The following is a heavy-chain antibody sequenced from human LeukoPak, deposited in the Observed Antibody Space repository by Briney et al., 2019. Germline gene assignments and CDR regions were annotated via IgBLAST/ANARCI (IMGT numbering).Heavy chain of an antibody. V-gene: IGHV3-33*01. Sequence: PGRSLRLSCAASGFTFSSYGMHWVRQAPGKGLEWVAVIWDDGSNKYYADSVKGRFTISRDNSKNTLYLQMNSLRAEDTAVYYCARDPNATPYYYYGMDVWGQGTTVTVSS. CDR2: IWDDGSNK. J-gene: IGHJ6*02. CDR3: ARDPNATPYYYYGMDV. CDR1: GFTFSSYG. D-gene: IGHD4/OR15-4a*01.